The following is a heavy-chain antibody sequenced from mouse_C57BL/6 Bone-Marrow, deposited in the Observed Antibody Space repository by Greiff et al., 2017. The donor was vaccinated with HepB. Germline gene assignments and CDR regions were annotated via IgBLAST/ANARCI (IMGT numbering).Heavy chain of an antibody. Sequence: EVKLVESGGGLVQPGGSLKLSCAASGFTFSDYYMYWVRQTPEKRLEWVAYISNGGGSTYYPDTVKGRFTISRDNAKNTLYLQMSRLQSEDTAMYYCARGGAWFAYWGQGTLVTVSA. CDR2: ISNGGGST. CDR1: GFTFSDYY. J-gene: IGHJ3*01. V-gene: IGHV5-12*01. CDR3: ARGGAWFAY.